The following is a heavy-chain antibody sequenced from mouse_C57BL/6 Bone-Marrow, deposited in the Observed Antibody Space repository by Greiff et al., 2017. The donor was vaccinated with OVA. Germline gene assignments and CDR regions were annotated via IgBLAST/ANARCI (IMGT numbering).Heavy chain of an antibody. Sequence: EVQLQQSGPELVKPGASVKIPCKASGYTFTDYNMDWVKQSHGKSLEWIGDINPNNGGTIYNQKFKGKATLTVDKSSSTAYMELRSLTSEDTAVYYCARRRIYYYGSSHYYYAMDYWGQGTSVTVSS. D-gene: IGHD1-1*01. CDR3: ARRRIYYYGSSHYYYAMDY. CDR2: INPNNGGT. V-gene: IGHV1-18*01. J-gene: IGHJ4*01. CDR1: GYTFTDYN.